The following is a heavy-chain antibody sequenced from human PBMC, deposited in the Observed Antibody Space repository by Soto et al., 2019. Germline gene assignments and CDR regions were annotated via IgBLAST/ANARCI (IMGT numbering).Heavy chain of an antibody. CDR2: IYYSGST. J-gene: IGHJ3*02. CDR3: ASCFSSEEVPYYDFWSGYLDAFDI. V-gene: IGHV4-39*01. Sequence: SETLSLTCTVSGGSISSSSYYWGWIRQPPGKGLEWIGSIYYSGSTYYNPSLKSRVTISVDTSKNQFSLKLSSVTAADTAVYYCASCFSSEEVPYYDFWSGYLDAFDIWGQGTMVTVSS. CDR1: GGSISSSSYY. D-gene: IGHD3-3*01.